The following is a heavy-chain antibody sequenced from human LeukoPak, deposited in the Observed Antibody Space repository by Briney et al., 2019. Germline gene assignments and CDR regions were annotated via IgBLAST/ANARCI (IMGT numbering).Heavy chain of an antibody. CDR2: INPNSGVT. D-gene: IGHD6-19*01. Sequence: ASVRVSCKASGYTFTGYYIHWVRQAPGQGLEWMGWINPNSGVTHYPQKFQGRVTMTRDTSIRTAYMEVSSLRSDDTAVYYCARGQQWLEAFDYWGLGTLVTVSS. J-gene: IGHJ4*02. CDR1: GYTFTGYY. V-gene: IGHV1-2*02. CDR3: ARGQQWLEAFDY.